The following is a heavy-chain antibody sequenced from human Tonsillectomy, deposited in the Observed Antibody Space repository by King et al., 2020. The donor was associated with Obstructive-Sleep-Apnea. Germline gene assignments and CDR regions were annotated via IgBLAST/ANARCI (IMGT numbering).Heavy chain of an antibody. J-gene: IGHJ4*02. CDR1: GYSFTSYC. CDR2: IYPVDSDT. CDR3: ASYTGYSSGWFDY. D-gene: IGHD6-19*01. V-gene: IGHV5-51*01. Sequence: QLVQSGAEVKKPGESLKISCKGSGYSFTSYCSGWVRQMPGKGLEWMGIIYPVDSDTRYSPSFQGQVTISAAKSISTAYLQWSSLKASDTAMYYCASYTGYSSGWFDYWGQGTLVTVSS.